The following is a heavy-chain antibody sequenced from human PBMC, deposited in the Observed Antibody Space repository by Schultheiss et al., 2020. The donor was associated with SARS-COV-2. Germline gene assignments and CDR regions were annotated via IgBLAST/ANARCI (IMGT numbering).Heavy chain of an antibody. CDR2: ISGSGGST. CDR3: ARSHYDILTGYYFDY. Sequence: GGSLRLSCAASGFTFDDYAMHWVRQAPGKGLEWVSGISGSGGSTYYADSVKGRFTISRDNSKNTLYLQMNSLRAEDTAVYYCARSHYDILTGYYFDYWGQGSLVTVSS. J-gene: IGHJ4*02. V-gene: IGHV3-23*01. D-gene: IGHD3-9*01. CDR1: GFTFDDYA.